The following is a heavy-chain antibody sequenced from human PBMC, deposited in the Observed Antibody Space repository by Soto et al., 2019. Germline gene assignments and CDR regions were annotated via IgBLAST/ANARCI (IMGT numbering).Heavy chain of an antibody. D-gene: IGHD2-15*01. V-gene: IGHV4-59*08. CDR3: ARQYCSGGSCYSSAFDI. J-gene: IGHJ3*02. CDR2: IYYSGST. Sequence: SETLSLTCTVSGGSISSYYWSWIRQPPGKGLEWIGYIYYSGSTNYSPSLKSRVTISVDTSKNQFSLKLSSVTAADTAVYYCARQYCSGGSCYSSAFDIWGQGTMVTVSS. CDR1: GGSISSYY.